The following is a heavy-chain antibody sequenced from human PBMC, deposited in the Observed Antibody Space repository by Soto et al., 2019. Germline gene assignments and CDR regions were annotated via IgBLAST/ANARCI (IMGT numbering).Heavy chain of an antibody. D-gene: IGHD2-8*01. V-gene: IGHV3-23*01. Sequence: PGGSLRLSCVASGFSFSSFTMAWVRQAPGKGLEWVSAITRSGGRPSYADSVQGRFSISRDNPSNTLYLQMNSLRGEDTAVYYCAKARCTTSDCYVPDYWGQGNLVTVSS. CDR2: ITRSGGRP. J-gene: IGHJ4*02. CDR3: AKARCTTSDCYVPDY. CDR1: GFSFSSFT.